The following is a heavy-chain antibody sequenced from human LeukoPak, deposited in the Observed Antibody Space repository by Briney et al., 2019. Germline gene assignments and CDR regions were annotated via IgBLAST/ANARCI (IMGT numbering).Heavy chain of an antibody. V-gene: IGHV3-9*01. J-gene: IGHJ6*02. D-gene: IGHD1-26*01. Sequence: GGSLRLSCAASGFTFDDYGMSWVRQAPGKGLEWVSGISWNSGSIGYADSVKGRFTISRDNAKNSLYLQMNSLRAEDTALYYCAKDFSATAYYYGMDVWGQGTTVTVSS. CDR2: ISWNSGSI. CDR3: AKDFSATAYYYGMDV. CDR1: GFTFDDYG.